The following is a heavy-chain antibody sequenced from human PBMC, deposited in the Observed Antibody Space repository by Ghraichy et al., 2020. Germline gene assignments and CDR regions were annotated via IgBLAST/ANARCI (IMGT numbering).Heavy chain of an antibody. Sequence: ASVKVSCKASGYTFTGYYLHWVRQAPGQGLEWMGWINPNSGGTHFAQKFQGRVTMTRDTPISTAYMELSSLISDDTAVYYCARGNYYDSSGYYPSNDWFDPWGQGTLVTVSS. CDR1: GYTFTGYY. V-gene: IGHV1-2*02. J-gene: IGHJ5*02. CDR2: INPNSGGT. D-gene: IGHD3-22*01. CDR3: ARGNYYDSSGYYPSNDWFDP.